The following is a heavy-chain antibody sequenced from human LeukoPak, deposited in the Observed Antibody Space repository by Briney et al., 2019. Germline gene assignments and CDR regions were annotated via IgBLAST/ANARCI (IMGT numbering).Heavy chain of an antibody. CDR2: INHSGST. D-gene: IGHD3-3*01. CDR3: ARVVGGRASNYYGMDV. J-gene: IGHJ6*02. Sequence: SETLSLTCAVYGGSFSGYYWSWIRQPPGKGLEWIGEINHSGSTNYNPSLKSRVTISVDTSKNQFSLKLSSVTAADTAVYYCARVVGGRASNYYGMDVWGQGTTVTVSS. V-gene: IGHV4-34*01. CDR1: GGSFSGYY.